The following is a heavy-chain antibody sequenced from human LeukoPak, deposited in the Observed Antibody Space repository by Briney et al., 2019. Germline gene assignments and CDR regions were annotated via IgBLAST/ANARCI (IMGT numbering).Heavy chain of an antibody. CDR2: ISYDGSNK. CDR1: GFTFSSYA. Sequence: GRSLRLSCAASGFTFSSYAMHWVRQAPGKGLEWVAVISYDGSNKYYADSVKGRFTISRDNSKNTLYLQMNSLRAEDTAVYYCAKDLVGSGNHSYWGQGTLVTVSS. J-gene: IGHJ4*02. D-gene: IGHD3-10*01. V-gene: IGHV3-30*04. CDR3: AKDLVGSGNHSY.